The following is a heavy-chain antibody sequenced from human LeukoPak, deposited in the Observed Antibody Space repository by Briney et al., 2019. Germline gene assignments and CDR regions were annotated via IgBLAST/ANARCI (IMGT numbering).Heavy chain of an antibody. Sequence: SGTLSLTCVVSGDSVGSSHWWSWVRQPPGKGLEWIGEIYHNGRTNYNPSLKSRVTISVDKSNNHFSLKLNSVTAADTAVYYCTSWEVRSAYYWGQGTLVTVSS. J-gene: IGHJ4*02. CDR1: GDSVGSSHW. V-gene: IGHV4-4*02. CDR3: TSWEVRSAYY. CDR2: IYHNGRT. D-gene: IGHD1-26*01.